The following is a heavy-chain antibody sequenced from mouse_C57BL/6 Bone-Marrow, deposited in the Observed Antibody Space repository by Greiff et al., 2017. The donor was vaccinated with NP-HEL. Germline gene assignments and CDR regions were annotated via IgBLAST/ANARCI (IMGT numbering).Heavy chain of an antibody. V-gene: IGHV5-9*01. CDR2: ISGGGGNT. J-gene: IGHJ2*01. Sequence: EVNLVESGGGLVKPGGSLKLSCAASGFTFSSYTMSWVRQTPEKRLEWVATISGGGGNTYYPDSVKGRFTISRDNAKNTLYLQMNSLRSEDTALYYCARNGNYGLYYFDYWGQGTTLTVSS. CDR3: ARNGNYGLYYFDY. CDR1: GFTFSSYT. D-gene: IGHD2-1*01.